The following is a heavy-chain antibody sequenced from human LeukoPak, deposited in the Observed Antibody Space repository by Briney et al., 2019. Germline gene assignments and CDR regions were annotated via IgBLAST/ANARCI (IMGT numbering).Heavy chain of an antibody. CDR3: ARDTSGTNFPNYYMDV. D-gene: IGHD4/OR15-4a*01. J-gene: IGHJ6*03. Sequence: GASVKVSCKASGYTFTSYYMHWVRQAPGQGLEWMGIINPSGGSTSYAQKFQGRVTMTRDTSTSTVYMELSSLRSEDTAVYYCARDTSGTNFPNYYMDVWGKGTTVTVSS. V-gene: IGHV1-46*03. CDR1: GYTFTSYY. CDR2: INPSGGST.